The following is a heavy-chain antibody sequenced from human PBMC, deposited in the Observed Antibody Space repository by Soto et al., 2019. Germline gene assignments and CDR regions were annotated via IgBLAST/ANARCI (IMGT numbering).Heavy chain of an antibody. CDR3: ARGDPFAV. CDR1: GFTVNNTY. Sequence: EVHLVETGGGLIQPGGSLRLSCAASGFTVNNTYMSWVRQPPGKGLEWVSIFYSGGDTYYADSVKGRFTISRDSSKNTVYIQMNNLRAEDTAVYYCARGDPFAVWGQGTLVTVSS. J-gene: IGHJ4*02. CDR2: FYSGGDT. V-gene: IGHV3-53*02.